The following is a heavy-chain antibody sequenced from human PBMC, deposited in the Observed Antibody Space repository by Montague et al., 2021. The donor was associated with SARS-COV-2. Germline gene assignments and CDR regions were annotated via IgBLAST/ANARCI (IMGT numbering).Heavy chain of an antibody. D-gene: IGHD1-26*01. CDR3: ARSGWEQNVRARYYYYYGMDV. Sequence: SETLSLTCAVYGGSFSGYYWSWIRQPPGKGLEWIGEINHSGSTNYNPSLKSRVTISVDTSKNQFSLKLSSVTAADTAVYYCARSGWEQNVRARYYYYYGMDVWGQGTTVTVSS. J-gene: IGHJ6*02. CDR2: INHSGST. CDR1: GGSFSGYY. V-gene: IGHV4-34*01.